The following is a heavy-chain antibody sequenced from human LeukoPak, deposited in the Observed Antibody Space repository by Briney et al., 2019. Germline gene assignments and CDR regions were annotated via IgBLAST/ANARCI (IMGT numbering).Heavy chain of an antibody. CDR3: ARDRGSVDY. J-gene: IGHJ4*02. Sequence: PSETLSLTCTVSGGSIDSSSYYRGWIRQPPGKGLEWIGSIYSSGSTYYNPSLKSRVTISVDRSKNQFSLKLSSVTAADTAVYYCARDRGSVDYWGQGTLVTVSS. CDR1: GGSIDSSSYY. V-gene: IGHV4-39*07. D-gene: IGHD1-26*01. CDR2: IYSSGST.